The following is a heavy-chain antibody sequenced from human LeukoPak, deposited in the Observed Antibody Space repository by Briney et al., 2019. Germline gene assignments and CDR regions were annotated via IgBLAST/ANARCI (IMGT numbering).Heavy chain of an antibody. CDR1: GFTFSSYW. Sequence: PGGSLRLSCAASGFTFSSYWMHGVRQAPGKGLVWVSRINSDGRSTSYADSVKGRFTISRDNAKNTLYLKMNSLRAEDTAVYYCARGREINWFDPWGQGTLVTVSS. V-gene: IGHV3-74*01. CDR3: ARGREINWFDP. CDR2: INSDGRST. D-gene: IGHD1-26*01. J-gene: IGHJ5*02.